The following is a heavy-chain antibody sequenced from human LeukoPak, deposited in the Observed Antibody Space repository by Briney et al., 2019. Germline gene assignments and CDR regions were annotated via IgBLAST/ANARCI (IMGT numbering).Heavy chain of an antibody. CDR3: ARGTGYNTGRSVDY. CDR1: GFTFSNYE. D-gene: IGHD6-25*01. V-gene: IGHV3-48*03. CDR2: ISSNGSTI. J-gene: IGHJ4*02. Sequence: PGGSLRLSCAASGFTFSNYEMNWVRQAPGKGLEWVSYISSNGSTIYYADSVKGRFTISRDNSKNTLYLQMNSLRAEDTAVYYCARGTGYNTGRSVDYWGQGTLVTVSS.